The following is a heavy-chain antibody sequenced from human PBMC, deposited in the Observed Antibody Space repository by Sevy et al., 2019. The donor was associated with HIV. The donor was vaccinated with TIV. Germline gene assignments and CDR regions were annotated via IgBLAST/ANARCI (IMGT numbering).Heavy chain of an antibody. J-gene: IGHJ5*02. V-gene: IGHV3-53*01. CDR2: IYSGGST. CDR1: GFTVSSNY. D-gene: IGHD3-10*01. CDR3: ASAYYGSGSYIDP. Sequence: GGSLRLSCAASGFTVSSNYMSWVRQAPGKGLEWVSVIYSGGSTYYADSVKGRFTISRDNSKNTLYLQMNSLRAEDTAVYYCASAYYGSGSYIDPWGQGTLVTVSS.